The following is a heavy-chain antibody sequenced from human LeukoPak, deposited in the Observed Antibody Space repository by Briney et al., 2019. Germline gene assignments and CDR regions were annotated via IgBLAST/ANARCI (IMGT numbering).Heavy chain of an antibody. D-gene: IGHD3-22*01. V-gene: IGHV1-2*02. CDR3: ARVKNYYDSSGYLNYFDY. Sequence: GASVKVSCKASGYTITGYYIHWVQQAPGQGLEWMGWINPNSGGTNYAQKFQGRVTMTRDTSISTAYMELSRLRSDDTAVYYRARVKNYYDSSGYLNYFDYWGQGTLVTVSS. CDR1: GYTITGYY. J-gene: IGHJ4*02. CDR2: INPNSGGT.